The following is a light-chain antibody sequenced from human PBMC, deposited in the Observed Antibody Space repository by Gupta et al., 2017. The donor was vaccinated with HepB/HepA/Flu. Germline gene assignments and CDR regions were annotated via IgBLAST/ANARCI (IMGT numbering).Light chain of an antibody. Sequence: SVGGKVTITCQASEDIKKSLYWFHQNPGKAPQLLISGVSNVRPGVPSRVSCIGDGTKFVLTLNNLQPEDDATYFCHQDNSAPSAFGQGSKLQI. CDR3: HQDNSAPSA. V-gene: IGKV1-33*01. CDR1: EDIKKS. CDR2: GVS. J-gene: IGKJ2*01.